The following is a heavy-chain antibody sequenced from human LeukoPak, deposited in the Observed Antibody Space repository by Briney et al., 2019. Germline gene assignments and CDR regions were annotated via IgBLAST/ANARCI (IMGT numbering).Heavy chain of an antibody. CDR1: GFTFRTYS. CDR3: AKGSLAVAGTASLDY. Sequence: GGSLRLSCAASGFTFRTYSLSWVRQAPGKGLEWVSYISTGSSTIYCADSVKGRFTISRDNAENSLYLQMNSLRAEDTAVYYCAKGSLAVAGTASLDYWGQGTLVTVSS. CDR2: ISTGSSTI. D-gene: IGHD6-13*01. V-gene: IGHV3-48*01. J-gene: IGHJ4*02.